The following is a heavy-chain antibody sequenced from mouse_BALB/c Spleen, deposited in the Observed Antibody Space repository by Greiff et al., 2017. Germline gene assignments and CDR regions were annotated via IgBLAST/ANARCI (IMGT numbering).Heavy chain of an antibody. D-gene: IGHD1-2*01. V-gene: IGHV1-80*01. CDR3: ARSRDTTALDY. Sequence: VQLQESGAELVRPGSSVKISCKASGYAFSSYWMNWVKQRPGQGLEWIGQIYPGDGDTNYNGKFKGKATLTADKSSSTAYMQLSSLTSEDSAVYFCARSRDTTALDYWGQGTTLTVSS. CDR2: IYPGDGDT. CDR1: GYAFSSYW. J-gene: IGHJ2*01.